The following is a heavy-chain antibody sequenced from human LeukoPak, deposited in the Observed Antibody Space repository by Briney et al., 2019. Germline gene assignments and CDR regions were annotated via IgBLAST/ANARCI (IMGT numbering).Heavy chain of an antibody. CDR1: GYTFTGYY. D-gene: IGHD3-10*01. CDR2: INPNSGGT. Sequence: ASVKVSCKASGYTFTGYYTHWVRQAPGQGLEWMGWINPNSGGTNYAQKFQGRVTMTRDTSISTAYMELSRLRSDDTAVYYCARGPGITMVRGGSDYWGQGTLVTVSS. CDR3: ARGPGITMVRGGSDY. J-gene: IGHJ4*02. V-gene: IGHV1-2*02.